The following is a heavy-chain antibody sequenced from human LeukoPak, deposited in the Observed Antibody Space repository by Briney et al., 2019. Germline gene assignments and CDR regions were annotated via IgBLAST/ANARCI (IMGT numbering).Heavy chain of an antibody. CDR3: ARYTVDGWDYFDY. D-gene: IGHD4-11*01. CDR1: GGSISNYY. CDR2: IYTSGST. Sequence: SETLSLACTVSGGSISNYYWSWIRQPAGKGLEWIGRIYTSGSTNYNPSLKSRVTMSLDTSKNQFSLSLSSVTAADTAVYYCARYTVDGWDYFDYWSQGTLVTVSS. J-gene: IGHJ4*02. V-gene: IGHV4-4*07.